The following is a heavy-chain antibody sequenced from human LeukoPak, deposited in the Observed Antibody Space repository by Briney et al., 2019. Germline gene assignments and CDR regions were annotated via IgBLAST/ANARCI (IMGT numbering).Heavy chain of an antibody. Sequence: SETLSLTCAVYSGSFTGYFGSWIRQPPGKGLEWIGEINHSGSTNYNPSLKSRVTISVDTSKNQFSLKLTSVTAADTAVYYCARYRSYCTSTTCYRDWFDPWGQGTLVTVSS. CDR2: INHSGST. CDR1: SGSFTGYF. V-gene: IGHV4-34*01. D-gene: IGHD2-2*01. CDR3: ARYRSYCTSTTCYRDWFDP. J-gene: IGHJ5*02.